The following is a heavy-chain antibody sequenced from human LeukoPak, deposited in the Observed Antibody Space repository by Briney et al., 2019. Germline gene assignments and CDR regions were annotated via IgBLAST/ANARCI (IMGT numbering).Heavy chain of an antibody. CDR2: IYYSGST. V-gene: IGHV4-39*01. Sequence: KTSETLSLTCTVSGGSISSGGYYWSWIRQHPGKGLEWIGYIYYSGSTYYNPSLKSRVTISVDTSKNQFSLKLSSVTAADTAVYYCARLYLDSVVPAAMRGYYFDYWGQGTLVTVSS. CDR1: GGSISSGGYY. D-gene: IGHD2-2*01. J-gene: IGHJ4*02. CDR3: ARLYLDSVVPAAMRGYYFDY.